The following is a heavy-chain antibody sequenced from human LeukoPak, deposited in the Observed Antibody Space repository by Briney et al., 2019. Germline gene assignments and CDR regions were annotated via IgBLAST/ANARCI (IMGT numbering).Heavy chain of an antibody. CDR2: IYPGDSDT. Sequence: GESLKISCKGSGYSLSIYWIGWVRQMPGKGLEWMGIIYPGDSDTRYSPSFQGQVTISADKSISTAYLQWSSLKASDTAMYYCARFLSSSYYFDYWGQGTLVTVSS. CDR3: ARFLSSSYYFDY. CDR1: GYSLSIYW. V-gene: IGHV5-51*01. D-gene: IGHD6-6*01. J-gene: IGHJ4*02.